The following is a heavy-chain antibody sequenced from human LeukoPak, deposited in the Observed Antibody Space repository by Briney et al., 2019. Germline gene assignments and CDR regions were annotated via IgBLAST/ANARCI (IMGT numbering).Heavy chain of an antibody. Sequence: PSETLSLNCTVSGYSISNGCFWGWIRQPPGKGLECIGTIYHSGSIYYNPSLKGRVTISVDTSKNQFSLKLNSLTAADTAVYYCARAIRTGLGIGSFDGWGQGTLVTVSS. CDR3: ARAIRTGLGIGSFDG. V-gene: IGHV4-38-2*02. J-gene: IGHJ4*02. D-gene: IGHD7-27*01. CDR2: IYHSGSI. CDR1: GYSISNGCF.